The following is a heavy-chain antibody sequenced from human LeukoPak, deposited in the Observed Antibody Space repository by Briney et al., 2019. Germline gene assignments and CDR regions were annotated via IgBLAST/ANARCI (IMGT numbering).Heavy chain of an antibody. J-gene: IGHJ4*02. V-gene: IGHV1-69*01. Sequence: SVTVSFTSSGCTFIIYASSWVRQAPGQRLEWMGGSIPIFGTANYAQKFQGRVTITADESTSTAYMELSSLRSEDTAVYYCARPRYYYGSGSYYRGYYFDYWGQGTLVTVSS. CDR1: GCTFIIYA. CDR2: SIPIFGTA. D-gene: IGHD3-10*01. CDR3: ARPRYYYGSGSYYRGYYFDY.